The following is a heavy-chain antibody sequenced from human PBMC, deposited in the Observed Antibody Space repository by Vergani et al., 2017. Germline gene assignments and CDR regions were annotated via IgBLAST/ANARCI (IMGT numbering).Heavy chain of an antibody. CDR3: ARDRGVAEYFQH. V-gene: IGHV3-30*03. D-gene: IGHD3-10*01. Sequence: QVQLVESGGGVVQPGRSLRLSCAASGFTFSSYGMHWVRQAPGKGLEWVAVISYDGSNKYYADSVKGRFTISRDNSKNTLYLQMNSLRAEDTAVYYCARDRGVAEYFQHWGQGTLVTVSS. CDR1: GFTFSSYG. CDR2: ISYDGSNK. J-gene: IGHJ1*01.